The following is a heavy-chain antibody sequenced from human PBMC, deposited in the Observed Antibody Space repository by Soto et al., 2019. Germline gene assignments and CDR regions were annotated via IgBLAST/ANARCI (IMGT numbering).Heavy chain of an antibody. CDR3: ARDRRYYDSSGYSSFDY. CDR2: IYYSGST. D-gene: IGHD3-22*01. V-gene: IGHV4-31*03. J-gene: IGHJ4*02. CDR1: GGSISSGGYY. Sequence: TLSLTCTVSGGSISSGGYYWSWIRQHPGKGLEWIGYIYYSGSTYYNPSLKSRVTISVDTSKNQFSLKLSSVTAADTAVYYCARDRRYYDSSGYSSFDYWGRGTRVTVSS.